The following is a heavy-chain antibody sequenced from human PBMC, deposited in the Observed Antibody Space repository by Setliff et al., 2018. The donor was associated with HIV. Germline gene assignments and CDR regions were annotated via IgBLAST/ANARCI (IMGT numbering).Heavy chain of an antibody. Sequence: GASVKVSCKASGYTFTNSFIHWVRQAPGQGLEWMGIINPSDGATTYAQQCQGRLTVTGDTSTSTVYMELSSLRFDATAVYSCARDSNGWATDYWGQGTLVTVSS. CDR3: ARDSNGWATDY. V-gene: IGHV1-46*01. J-gene: IGHJ4*02. CDR2: INPSDGAT. D-gene: IGHD6-19*01. CDR1: GYTFTNSF.